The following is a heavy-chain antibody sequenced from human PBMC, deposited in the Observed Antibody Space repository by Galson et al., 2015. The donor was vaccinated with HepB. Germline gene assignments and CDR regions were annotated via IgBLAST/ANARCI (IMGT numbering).Heavy chain of an antibody. Sequence: CSISSYYWSWIRQPPGKGLEWIGYIYYSGSTNYNPSLKSRVTISVDTSKNQFSLKLSSVAAADTAVYYCARQGSSWSDYWYFDLWGRGTLVTVSS. CDR1: CSISSYY. J-gene: IGHJ2*01. CDR2: IYYSGST. CDR3: ARQGSSWSDYWYFDL. V-gene: IGHV4-59*08. D-gene: IGHD6-13*01.